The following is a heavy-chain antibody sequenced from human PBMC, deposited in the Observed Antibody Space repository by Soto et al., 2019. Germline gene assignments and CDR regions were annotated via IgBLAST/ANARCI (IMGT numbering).Heavy chain of an antibody. J-gene: IGHJ4*02. D-gene: IGHD4-17*01. V-gene: IGHV4-30-2*01. CDR3: ARGTVTNGGFDY. Sequence: SETLSLTCAVSCGSISSGGYSWSWIRQPPGKGLDWIGYIYHSGSTYYNPSLKSRVTISVDRSKNQFSLKLSSVTAADTAVYYCARGTVTNGGFDYWGQGTLVTVSS. CDR1: CGSISSGGYS. CDR2: IYHSGST.